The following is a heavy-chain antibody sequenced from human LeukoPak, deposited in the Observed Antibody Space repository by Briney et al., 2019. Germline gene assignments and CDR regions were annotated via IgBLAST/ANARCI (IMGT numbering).Heavy chain of an antibody. D-gene: IGHD4-17*01. CDR3: ARVVRGAVTSNCFAP. CDR1: GGSINDFY. Sequence: PSETQSLTCTVSGGSINDFYWTWIRQAPGKGLEWVGYISDSGATDYNPSLRRRVTMSVDTSKNEFSLQLTSVTAADTAMYYCARVVRGAVTSNCFAPWGQGTLVTVSS. J-gene: IGHJ5*02. V-gene: IGHV4-59*01. CDR2: ISDSGAT.